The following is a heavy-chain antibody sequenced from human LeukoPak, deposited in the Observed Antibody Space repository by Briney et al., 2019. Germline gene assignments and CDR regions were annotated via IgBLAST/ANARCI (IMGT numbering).Heavy chain of an antibody. Sequence: SGPTLVNPTQTLTLICTFSGFSLSTSGVGVGWIRQPPGKALEWLAFIFWDDDKRYSPSLKSRLTITKDTSKNQVVLTMTNLDPVDTATYYCAHRPHYSGSGSYSFQHWGQGTLVTVSS. J-gene: IGHJ1*01. CDR3: AHRPHYSGSGSYSFQH. CDR1: GFSLSTSGVG. V-gene: IGHV2-5*02. CDR2: IFWDDDK. D-gene: IGHD3-10*01.